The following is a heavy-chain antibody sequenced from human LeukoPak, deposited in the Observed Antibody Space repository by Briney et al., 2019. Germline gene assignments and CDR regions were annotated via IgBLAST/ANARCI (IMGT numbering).Heavy chain of an antibody. Sequence: GESLKISFKGSGXSFTKYWIGWVRQMPGKGLEWMVIIYPGDSDTRYSSAFQGQVTISADKSISTAYLQWSSLKASDTAMYYCARLRRDNSGDYFDYWGQGTLVTVSS. CDR3: ARLRRDNSGDYFDY. V-gene: IGHV5-51*01. D-gene: IGHD3-22*01. CDR1: GXSFTKYW. J-gene: IGHJ4*02. CDR2: IYPGDSDT.